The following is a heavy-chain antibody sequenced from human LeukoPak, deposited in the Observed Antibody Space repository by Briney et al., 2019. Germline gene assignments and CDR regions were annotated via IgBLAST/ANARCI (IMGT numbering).Heavy chain of an antibody. J-gene: IGHJ4*02. CDR3: ATLVIAVAGGFGDY. Sequence: ASVKVSCKASGYTFTGYYVHWVRQAPGQGLEWMGWINPNSGGTNYAQKFQGRVTMTRDTSISTGYMELSRLRSDDTAVYYCATLVIAVAGGFGDYWGQGTLVTVSS. D-gene: IGHD6-19*01. CDR2: INPNSGGT. CDR1: GYTFTGYY. V-gene: IGHV1-2*02.